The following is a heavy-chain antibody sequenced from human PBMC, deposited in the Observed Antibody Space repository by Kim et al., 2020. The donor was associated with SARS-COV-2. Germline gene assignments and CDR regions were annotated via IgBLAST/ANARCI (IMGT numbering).Heavy chain of an antibody. V-gene: IGHV4-59*09. Sequence: NYNPSLKSRVTISVDTYKNQFSLKLSSVTAADTAVYYCARGTVVVAAIDYWGQGTLVTVSS. J-gene: IGHJ4*02. D-gene: IGHD2-15*01. CDR3: ARGTVVVAAIDY.